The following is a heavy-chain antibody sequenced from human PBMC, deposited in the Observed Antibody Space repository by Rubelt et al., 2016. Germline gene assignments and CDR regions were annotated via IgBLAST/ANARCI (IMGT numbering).Heavy chain of an antibody. V-gene: IGHV1-18*01. CDR2: ISAYNGHT. Sequence: VQLVQSGAEVMKPGASVKVSCKASGYTFTNHALHWVRQAPGQGLEWMGWISAYNGHTNYAQQLQGRVTMTTDTSTSTAYMELRSLRSDDTAVYYGARDNIVVVPAAAWFDPWGQGTLVTVSS. CDR3: ARDNIVVVPAAAWFDP. CDR1: GYTFTNHA. J-gene: IGHJ5*02. D-gene: IGHD2-2*01.